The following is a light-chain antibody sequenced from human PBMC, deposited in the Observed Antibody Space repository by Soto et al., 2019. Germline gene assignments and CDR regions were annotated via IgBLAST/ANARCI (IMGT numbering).Light chain of an antibody. CDR1: QSISST. CDR2: DAS. CDR3: QHYNTSPPT. V-gene: IGKV3D-15*01. Sequence: EIVMTQSPATPSVSPGERATLSCRASQSISSTLAWYQQKPGQTPRLLISDASTRATGIPARFSGIGSGTDFTLIISSLQPEDFAVYYCQHYNTSPPTFGRGTKVDIK. J-gene: IGKJ4*01.